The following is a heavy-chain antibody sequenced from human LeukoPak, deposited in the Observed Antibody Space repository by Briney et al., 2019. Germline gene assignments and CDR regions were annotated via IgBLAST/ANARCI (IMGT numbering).Heavy chain of an antibody. CDR2: ISSSGSTI. Sequence: GGSLRLSCEASGFTFGSHAMYWVRQAPGKGLEWVSYISSSGSTIYYADSVKGRFTISRDNAKNSLYLQMNSLRAEDTAVYYCARETYYYDSSGYYNYYYGMDVWGQGTTVTVSS. CDR1: GFTFGSHA. J-gene: IGHJ6*02. D-gene: IGHD3-22*01. V-gene: IGHV3-48*03. CDR3: ARETYYYDSSGYYNYYYGMDV.